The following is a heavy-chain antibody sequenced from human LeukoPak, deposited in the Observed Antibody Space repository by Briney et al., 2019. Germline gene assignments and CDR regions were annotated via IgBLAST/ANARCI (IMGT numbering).Heavy chain of an antibody. V-gene: IGHV4-61*02. CDR2: IYTSGST. D-gene: IGHD2-2*02. CDR1: GGSISSGSYY. Sequence: PSETLSLTCTVSGGSISSGSYYWSWIRQPAGKGLEWIGRIYTSGSTNYNPSLKSRVTISVDTSKNQFSLKLSSVTAADTAVYYCARRILGYCSSTSCYIRTDAFDIWGQGTMVTVSS. CDR3: ARRILGYCSSTSCYIRTDAFDI. J-gene: IGHJ3*02.